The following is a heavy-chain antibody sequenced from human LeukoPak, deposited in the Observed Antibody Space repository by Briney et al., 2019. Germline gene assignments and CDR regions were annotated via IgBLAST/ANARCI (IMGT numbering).Heavy chain of an antibody. D-gene: IGHD6-19*01. J-gene: IGHJ6*03. CDR2: IKQDGSEK. CDR3: ARDSSIAVARDYYYYYYMDV. Sequence: GGSLRLSCAASGFTFSSYWMSWVREAPGKGLEWVANIKQDGSEKYYVDSVKGRFTISRDNAKNSLYLQMNSLRAEDTAVYYCARDSSIAVARDYYYYYYMDVWGKGTTVTVSS. V-gene: IGHV3-7*01. CDR1: GFTFSSYW.